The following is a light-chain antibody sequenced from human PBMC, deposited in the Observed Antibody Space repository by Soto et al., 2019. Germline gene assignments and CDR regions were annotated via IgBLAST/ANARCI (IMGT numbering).Light chain of an antibody. J-gene: IGLJ1*01. Sequence: QSVLTQPASVSGSPGQSITISCTGTSSDVGSYNYVSWYQQYPGKAPKLLIYEVSNRPSGVSNRFPGSKSGNTASLTISGLQAEDEADYYCSSYTTSNTLVFGTGTKATVL. CDR3: SSYTTSNTLV. CDR1: SSDVGSYNY. CDR2: EVS. V-gene: IGLV2-14*01.